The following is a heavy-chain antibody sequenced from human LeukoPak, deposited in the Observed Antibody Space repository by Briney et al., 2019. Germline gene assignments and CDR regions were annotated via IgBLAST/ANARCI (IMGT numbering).Heavy chain of an antibody. CDR1: GFTFSHAW. J-gene: IGHJ4*02. CDR3: TVDTNTDSQYY. CDR2: IKSKTDGGTT. V-gene: IGHV3-15*01. D-gene: IGHD2-8*01. Sequence: GGSLRLSCGGSGFTFSHAWMSWVRQGPGKGLEWVGRIKSKTDGGTTDYAAPVKGRFTISRDDSENTLYLQMNSLKTEDKAVYYCTVDTNTDSQYYWGQGTLVTVSS.